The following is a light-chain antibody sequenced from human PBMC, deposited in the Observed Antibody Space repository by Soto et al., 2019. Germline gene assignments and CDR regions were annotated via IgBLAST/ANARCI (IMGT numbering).Light chain of an antibody. Sequence: QSALTQPPSASGSPGQSVTISCTGTSSDIGGYNYVSWYQQHPGKAPKLIIYEVTKRPSGVPDRFSGSKSGNTASLTVSGLQAEDEADYYCSSSAGSVLFGGGTKVTVL. CDR2: EVT. J-gene: IGLJ2*01. CDR3: SSSAGSVL. V-gene: IGLV2-8*01. CDR1: SSDIGGYNY.